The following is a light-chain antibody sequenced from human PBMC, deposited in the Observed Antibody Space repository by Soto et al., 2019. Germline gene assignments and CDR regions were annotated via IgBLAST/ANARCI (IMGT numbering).Light chain of an antibody. CDR1: ENIRNY. CDR3: QQSYIVPYT. Sequence: DIPMTQSPSSLSASVGDRVTISCRSSENIRNYLIWYRQKAGKAPELLMYVGSTLESGVPSRFSGSGLGTDFTLTIKSLQPEDFGVYYCQQSYIVPYTFGRGTSLDI. V-gene: IGKV1-39*01. CDR2: VGS. J-gene: IGKJ2*01.